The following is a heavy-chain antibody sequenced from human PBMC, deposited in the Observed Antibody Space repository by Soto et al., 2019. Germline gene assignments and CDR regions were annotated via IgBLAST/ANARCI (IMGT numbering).Heavy chain of an antibody. D-gene: IGHD4-17*01. V-gene: IGHV4-38-2*01. CDR2: IYHSGST. CDR1: GYSISSGYY. Sequence: QVQLQESGPGLVKPSETLSLTCAVSGYSISSGYYWGWIRQPPGKGLEWIGSIYHSGSTYYNPSLKSRVTILVDTSKNQFSLKLSSVTAADTAVYYCARGDYGGNRAINWGQGTLVTVSS. J-gene: IGHJ4*02. CDR3: ARGDYGGNRAIN.